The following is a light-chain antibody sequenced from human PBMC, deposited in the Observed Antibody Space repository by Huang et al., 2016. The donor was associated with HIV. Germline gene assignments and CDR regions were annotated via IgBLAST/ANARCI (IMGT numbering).Light chain of an antibody. Sequence: IVVTQSPPTLSVSPGERVTLSCRAIQTVSNNYLAWYQQKPGQAPRLLIYDASRRVSGIPARFSGSGSGTQFTLTISSLQSEDSAIYYCQHYNNWPMYSFGQGTKLEIK. CDR2: DAS. CDR1: QTVSNN. J-gene: IGKJ2*03. CDR3: QHYNNWPMYS. V-gene: IGKV3-15*01.